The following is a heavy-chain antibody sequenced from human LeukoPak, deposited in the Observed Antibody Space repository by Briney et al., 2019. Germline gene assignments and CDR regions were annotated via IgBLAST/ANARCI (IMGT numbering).Heavy chain of an antibody. CDR2: IKRDGSEE. V-gene: IGHV3-7*03. J-gene: IGHJ4*02. CDR3: ARGGYYDSGGYPHYFDY. D-gene: IGHD3-22*01. CDR1: GFTFSDFL. Sequence: GGSLRLSCAASGFTFSDFLMGWVRQAPGKGLEWVANIKRDGSEEYYVDSVKGRFTISRDNAENSVYLQMDSLGAEDTAIYYCARGGYYDSGGYPHYFDYWGQGALVTVSS.